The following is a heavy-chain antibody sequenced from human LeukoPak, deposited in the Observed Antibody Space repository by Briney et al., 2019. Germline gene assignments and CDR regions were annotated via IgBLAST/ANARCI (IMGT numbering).Heavy chain of an antibody. CDR2: ISGSGGST. Sequence: GGSLRLSCAASGFTFSSYAMSWVRQAPGKGLEWVSAISGSGGSTYYADSVKGRFTISRDNSKNTLYLQMNSLRAEDTAVYYCANLARIAVAGTQAGFDYWGQGTLVTVSS. V-gene: IGHV3-23*01. CDR3: ANLARIAVAGTQAGFDY. D-gene: IGHD6-19*01. CDR1: GFTFSSYA. J-gene: IGHJ4*02.